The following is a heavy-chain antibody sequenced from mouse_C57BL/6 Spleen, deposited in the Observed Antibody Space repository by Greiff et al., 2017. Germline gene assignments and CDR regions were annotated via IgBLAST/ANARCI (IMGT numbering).Heavy chain of an antibody. V-gene: IGHV10-1*01. CDR1: GFSFNTYA. CDR3: ARLSYWYAMDY. Sequence: EVQRVESGGGLVQPKGSLKLSCAASGFSFNTYAMNWVRQAPGKGLEWVARIRSKSNNYATYYADSVKDRFTISRDNSESMLYLQMNNLKAEDTAMYYCARLSYWYAMDYWGQGTSVTVSS. J-gene: IGHJ4*01. D-gene: IGHD1-1*01. CDR2: IRSKSNNYAT.